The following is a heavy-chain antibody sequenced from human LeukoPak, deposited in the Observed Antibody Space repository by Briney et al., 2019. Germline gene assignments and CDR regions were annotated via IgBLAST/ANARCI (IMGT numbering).Heavy chain of an antibody. Sequence: GGSLRLSCAASGFTFDDYAMHWVRQAPGRGLVWISHINSNGRSTNYGDSVKGRFTVSRDNAKNTLYLQMNSLRAEDTAVYYCARDLPRTSGPWGQGTLVTVSS. J-gene: IGHJ5*02. D-gene: IGHD3-10*01. CDR3: ARDLPRTSGP. CDR2: INSNGRST. CDR1: GFTFDDYA. V-gene: IGHV3-74*01.